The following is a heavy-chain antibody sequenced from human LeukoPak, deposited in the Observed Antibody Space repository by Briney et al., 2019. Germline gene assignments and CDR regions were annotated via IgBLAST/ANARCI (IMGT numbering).Heavy chain of an antibody. CDR2: IYSTGST. Sequence: SETLSLTCTVSGGSLSSYYWTWIRQLPGMGLEWIGYIYSTGSTNYNPSLRGRVIISLDTSKNQFSLELSSVTAADTALYYCARRSVVTAINFDTFDIWGQGTMVTVSS. CDR3: ARRSVVTAINFDTFDI. CDR1: GGSLSSYY. V-gene: IGHV4-59*08. D-gene: IGHD2-21*02. J-gene: IGHJ3*02.